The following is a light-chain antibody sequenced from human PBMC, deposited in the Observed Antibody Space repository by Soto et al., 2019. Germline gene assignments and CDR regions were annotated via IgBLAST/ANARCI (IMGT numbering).Light chain of an antibody. CDR2: DVS. Sequence: QSVLTQPRSVSGSPGQSVTISCTGTSSDVGDYYYVSWYQQYPGKAPKLVIYDVSKRPSGVPDRFSGSKSGNTASLTISGLQAEDEADYYCCSFAGSYTFWVFGGGTKLTVL. V-gene: IGLV2-11*01. J-gene: IGLJ3*02. CDR1: SSDVGDYYY. CDR3: CSFAGSYTFWV.